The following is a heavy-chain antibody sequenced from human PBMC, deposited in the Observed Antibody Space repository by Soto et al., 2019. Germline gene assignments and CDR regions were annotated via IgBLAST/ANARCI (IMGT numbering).Heavy chain of an antibody. V-gene: IGHV3-15*01. CDR3: TTVMNWELLPFDF. CDR2: IKSKTDGVTT. Sequence: GGSLRLSCAASGFTFNNAWMSWVRQAPGKGLEWVGRIKSKTDGVTTDYAEPVKGRFIISRDDSKNKLYLLMNSLKTEDTDVYYCTTVMNWELLPFDFWGQGTLVTVSS. J-gene: IGHJ4*01. D-gene: IGHD3-10*01. CDR1: GFTFNNAW.